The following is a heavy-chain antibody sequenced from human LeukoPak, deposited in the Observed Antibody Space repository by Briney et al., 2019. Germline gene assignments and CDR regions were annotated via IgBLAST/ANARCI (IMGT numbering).Heavy chain of an antibody. D-gene: IGHD5-18*01. V-gene: IGHV4-59*12. CDR3: ARGYTAPHFDY. Sequence: PSETLSLTCTVSGGSISSYYWSWIRQPPGKGLEWIGYIYYSGSTNYNPSLKSRVTISVDTSKNQFSLKLSSVTAADTAVYYCARGYTAPHFDYWGQGTLVTVSS. CDR1: GGSISSYY. CDR2: IYYSGST. J-gene: IGHJ4*02.